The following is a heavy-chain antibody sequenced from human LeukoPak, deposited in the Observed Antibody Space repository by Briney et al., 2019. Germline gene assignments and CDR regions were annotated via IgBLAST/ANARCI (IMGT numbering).Heavy chain of an antibody. J-gene: IGHJ4*02. CDR2: ISGSGGST. CDR1: GFTFSSYG. CDR3: AKGWEKKNTYYYDPHYFDY. V-gene: IGHV3-23*01. D-gene: IGHD3-22*01. Sequence: HPGGSLRLSCAASGFTFSSYGMSWVRQAPEKGLEWVSAISGSGGSTYYADSVKGRFTISRDNSKNTLYLQMNSLRAEDTAVYYCAKGWEKKNTYYYDPHYFDYWGQGTLVTVSS.